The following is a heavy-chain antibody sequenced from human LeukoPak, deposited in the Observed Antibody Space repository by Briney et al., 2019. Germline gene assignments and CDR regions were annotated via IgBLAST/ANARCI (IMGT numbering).Heavy chain of an antibody. CDR3: ARRYCSSTSCYFSNWFNP. D-gene: IGHD2-2*01. J-gene: IGHJ5*02. CDR2: IWYDGSNK. V-gene: IGHV3-33*01. Sequence: GRSLRLSCAASGFIFSSYGMHWVRQAPGKGLEWVAVIWYDGSNKYYADSVKGRFTISRDNSKNTLYLQMNSLRAEATAVYYCARRYCSSTSCYFSNWFNPWGQGTLVTVSS. CDR1: GFIFSSYG.